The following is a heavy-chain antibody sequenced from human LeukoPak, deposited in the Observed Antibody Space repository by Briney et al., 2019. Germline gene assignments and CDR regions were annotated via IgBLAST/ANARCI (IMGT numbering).Heavy chain of an antibody. CDR3: ARGVSGSYYDAFDI. CDR1: LYTFFSYV. V-gene: IGHV1-18*01. CDR2: IIVYNGNT. Sequence: GASVKVSCKASLYTFFSYVISWVRQAPGQGLEWVGWIIVYNGNTDYAQKHQGTVTMTTDTSTSTAYMELRSLRSDDTAVYYCARGVSGSYYDAFDIWGQGTMVTVSS. J-gene: IGHJ3*02. D-gene: IGHD1-26*01.